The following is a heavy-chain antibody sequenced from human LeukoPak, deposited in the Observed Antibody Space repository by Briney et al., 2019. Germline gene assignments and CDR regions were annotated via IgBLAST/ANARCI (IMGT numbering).Heavy chain of an antibody. D-gene: IGHD2-2*01. V-gene: IGHV1-18*01. CDR1: GYTFTSYG. CDR3: ARDHPRVPAAIGAFDI. J-gene: IGHJ3*02. Sequence: ASVKVSCKASGYTFTSYGISWVRQAPGQGLEWMGWISAYNGNTNYAQKLQGRVTMTTDTSTSTAYMELRSLRSDDTAVYYCARDHPRVPAAIGAFDIWGQGTMVTVSS. CDR2: ISAYNGNT.